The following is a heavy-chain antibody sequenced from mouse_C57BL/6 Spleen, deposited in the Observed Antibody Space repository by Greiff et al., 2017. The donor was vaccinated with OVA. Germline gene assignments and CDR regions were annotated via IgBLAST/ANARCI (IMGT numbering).Heavy chain of an antibody. V-gene: IGHV1-62-2*01. CDR1: GYTFTEYT. J-gene: IGHJ4*01. CDR2: FYPGSGSI. CDR3: ARHEENYGYDRDYAMDY. Sequence: VQLQQSGAELVKPGASVKLSCKASGYTFTEYTIHWVKQRSGQGLEWIGWFYPGSGSIKYNEKFKDKATLTADKSSSTVYMELSRLTSEDSAVYFCARHEENYGYDRDYAMDYWGQGTSVTVSS. D-gene: IGHD2-2*01.